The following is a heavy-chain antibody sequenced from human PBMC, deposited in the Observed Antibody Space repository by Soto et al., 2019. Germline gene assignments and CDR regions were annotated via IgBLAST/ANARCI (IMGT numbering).Heavy chain of an antibody. V-gene: IGHV4-59*08. CDR2: IYYSGST. J-gene: IGHJ4*02. CDR1: GGSISSYY. CDR3: ARHLRAFLYFDY. Sequence: SETLSLTCTVSGGSISSYYWSWIRQPPGKGLEWIGYIYYSGSTNYNPSLKSRVTISVDTSKNQFSLKLSSVTAADTAVYYCARHLRAFLYFDYWGQGTLVTVSS. D-gene: IGHD3-10*01.